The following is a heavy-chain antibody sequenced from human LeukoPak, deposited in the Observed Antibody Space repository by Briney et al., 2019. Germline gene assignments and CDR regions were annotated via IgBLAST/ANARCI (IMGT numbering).Heavy chain of an antibody. D-gene: IGHD6-19*01. Sequence: SETLSLTCSVSGGSISSGDSYSGWFRQPPGKDLEWIGFIFYSGSTDFNPSLKSPVTMSLDTSENQFSLMLSSVTAADTAVYYCARGLWLKYYFDYWGLGTLVTVSS. V-gene: IGHV4-30-4*01. J-gene: IGHJ4*02. CDR2: IFYSGST. CDR1: GGSISSGDSY. CDR3: ARGLWLKYYFDY.